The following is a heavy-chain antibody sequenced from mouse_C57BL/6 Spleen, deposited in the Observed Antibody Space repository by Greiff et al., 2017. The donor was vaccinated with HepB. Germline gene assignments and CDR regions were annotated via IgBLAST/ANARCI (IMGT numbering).Heavy chain of an antibody. CDR3: ARGGSSPGYFDY. CDR2: ISSGGSYT. V-gene: IGHV5-6*01. CDR1: GFTFSSYG. J-gene: IGHJ2*01. D-gene: IGHD1-1*01. Sequence: EVKLMESGGDLVKPGGSLKLSCAASGFTFSSYGMSWVRQTPDKRLEWVATISSGGSYTYYPDSVKGRFTISRDNAKNTLYLQMSSLKSEDTAMYYCARGGSSPGYFDYWGQGTTLTVSS.